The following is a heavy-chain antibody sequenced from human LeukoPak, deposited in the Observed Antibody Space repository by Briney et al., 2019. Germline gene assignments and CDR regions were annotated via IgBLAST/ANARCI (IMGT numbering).Heavy chain of an antibody. CDR3: EKDTRLDV. V-gene: IGHV4-39*01. D-gene: IGHD2-15*01. Sequence: SETLSLTCTVSGGSISTSDFYWGWVRQPPGKGLEWIGNIHHNGNTYLNPSLKSRVTISADMSKNQLSLTLSSVTAADTAVYYCEKDTRLDVWGQGTTVSVSS. J-gene: IGHJ6*02. CDR1: GGSISTSDFY. CDR2: IHHNGNT.